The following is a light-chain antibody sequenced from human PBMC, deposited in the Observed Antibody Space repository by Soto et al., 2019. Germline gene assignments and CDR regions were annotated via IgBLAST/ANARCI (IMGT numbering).Light chain of an antibody. V-gene: IGLV4-69*01. CDR2: LDSDGRH. CDR3: QTWGTGIQV. CDR1: SGHSSYS. Sequence: QPVLTQSPSASASLGASVKLTCTLSSGHSSYSIAWHQLQPEKGPRYLLTLDSDGRHFKGDGIPDRFSASSSGAERYLTISSLQSEDEADYYCQTWGTGIQVFGGGTKLTVL. J-gene: IGLJ2*01.